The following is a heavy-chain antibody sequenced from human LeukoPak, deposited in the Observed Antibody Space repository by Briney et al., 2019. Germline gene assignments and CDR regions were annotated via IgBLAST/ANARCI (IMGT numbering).Heavy chain of an antibody. Sequence: GGSLRLSCTASGLTFSTYWVHWVRQAPGKGLVWVSQIKFDGSLASYADSVKGRFTISRDNAKRTLYLQMNTLGTEDTAVYYCVTGHYDSRMYFDLWGRGTLVTVSS. CDR2: IKFDGSLA. CDR1: GLTFSTYW. CDR3: VTGHYDSRMYFDL. V-gene: IGHV3-74*01. D-gene: IGHD3-16*01. J-gene: IGHJ2*01.